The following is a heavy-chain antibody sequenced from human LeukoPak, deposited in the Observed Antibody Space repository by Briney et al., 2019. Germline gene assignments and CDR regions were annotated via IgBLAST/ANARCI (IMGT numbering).Heavy chain of an antibody. CDR1: GYTLTELS. Sequence: GASVKVSCKVSGYTLTELSMHWVRRTPGKGLEWMGGFDPEDGETIYAQNFQGRVTMTEDTSTDTAYMELSSLRSEDTAVYYCTVGIIVVPAATDYGDYVPSFDYWGQGTLVTVSS. CDR3: TVGIIVVPAATDYGDYVPSFDY. J-gene: IGHJ4*02. CDR2: FDPEDGET. D-gene: IGHD2-2*01. V-gene: IGHV1-24*01.